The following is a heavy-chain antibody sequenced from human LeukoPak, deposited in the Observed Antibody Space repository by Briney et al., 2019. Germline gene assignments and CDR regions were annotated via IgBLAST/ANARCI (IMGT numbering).Heavy chain of an antibody. V-gene: IGHV1-69*05. Sequence: SVKVSCKASGGTFSSYAISWVRQAPGQGLEWMGGIIPIFGTANYAQKFQGRVTITTDESASTAYMELSSLRSEDTGVYYCAREAHTVRNYYDSSGYYPLRYWGQGTLVTVSS. CDR1: GGTFSSYA. J-gene: IGHJ4*02. CDR2: IIPIFGTA. D-gene: IGHD3-22*01. CDR3: AREAHTVRNYYDSSGYYPLRY.